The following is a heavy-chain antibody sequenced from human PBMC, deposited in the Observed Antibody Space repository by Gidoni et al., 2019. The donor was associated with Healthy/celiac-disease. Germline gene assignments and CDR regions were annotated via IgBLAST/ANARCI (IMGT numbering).Heavy chain of an antibody. J-gene: IGHJ4*02. D-gene: IGHD2-21*02. CDR3: AKGVGGIKVVTPPFDY. Sequence: EVQLLESGGGLVQPGGSLRLSCAASGFTFSSYAMSWVRQAPGKGLEWVSAISGSGGSTYYADSVKGRFTISRDNSKNTLYLQMNSLRAEDTAVYYCAKGVGGIKVVTPPFDYWGQGTLVTVSS. CDR1: GFTFSSYA. CDR2: ISGSGGST. V-gene: IGHV3-23*01.